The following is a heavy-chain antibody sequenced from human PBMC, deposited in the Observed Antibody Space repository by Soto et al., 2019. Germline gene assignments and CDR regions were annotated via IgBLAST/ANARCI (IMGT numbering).Heavy chain of an antibody. CDR2: ISSNGGST. J-gene: IGHJ6*02. Sequence: GGSLRLSCSASGFTFSSYAMHWVRQAPGKGLEYVSAISSNGGSTYYADSVKGRFTISRDNSKKTLYLQMSSLRAEDTTVYYCVKVEVGGSSWYDYYYYYGMDVLGQGTTVTVSS. D-gene: IGHD6-13*01. CDR1: GFTFSSYA. V-gene: IGHV3-64D*08. CDR3: VKVEVGGSSWYDYYYYYGMDV.